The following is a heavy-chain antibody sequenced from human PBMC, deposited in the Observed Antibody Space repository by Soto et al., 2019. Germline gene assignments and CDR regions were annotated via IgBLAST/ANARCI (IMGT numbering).Heavy chain of an antibody. CDR3: ARGVVVSRRSAFDI. CDR1: GFTFSNYG. D-gene: IGHD2-15*01. J-gene: IGHJ3*02. Sequence: GGSLRLSCAASGFTFSNYGMHWVRQAPGKGLEWVAVIWYDGSNKYDADSVKGRFTISRDKSKNTLYLQMNSLRAEDTAVYYCARGVVVSRRSAFDIWGQGTKVTVSS. CDR2: IWYDGSNK. V-gene: IGHV3-33*01.